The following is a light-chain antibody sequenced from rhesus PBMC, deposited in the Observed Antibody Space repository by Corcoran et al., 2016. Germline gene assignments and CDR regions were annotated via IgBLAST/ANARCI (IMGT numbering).Light chain of an antibody. V-gene: IGKV1-74*01. J-gene: IGKJ2*01. CDR3: KHGYGTPYS. Sequence: DIQMTQSPSSLSASVGDRVTITCRASENVNNYLTWYQQKPGKAPKLLIYKASTLQSGVPSRFSGSGSGTDYTFTISSLQPEDVATYYCKHGYGTPYSFGQGTKVEIK. CDR2: KAS. CDR1: ENVNNY.